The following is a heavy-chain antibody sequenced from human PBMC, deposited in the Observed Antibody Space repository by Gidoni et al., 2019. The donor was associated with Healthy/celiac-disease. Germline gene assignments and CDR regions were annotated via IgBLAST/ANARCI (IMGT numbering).Heavy chain of an antibody. CDR2: ISGDGGST. CDR3: AKDLSGWYGSFDY. J-gene: IGHJ4*02. D-gene: IGHD6-19*01. CDR1: GSPFDDYA. V-gene: IGHV3-43*02. Sequence: EVQLVESGGGVVQPGGSLSLSCAASGSPFDDYAMHWVRQAPGKGLEWFSLISGDGGSTYYADSVKGRFTISRDNSKNSLNLQMNSLRTEDTALYYCAKDLSGWYGSFDYWGQGTLVTVSS.